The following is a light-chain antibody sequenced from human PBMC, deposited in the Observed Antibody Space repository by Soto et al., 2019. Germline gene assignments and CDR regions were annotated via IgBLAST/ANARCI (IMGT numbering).Light chain of an antibody. CDR1: QSVSSSY. Sequence: ENVLTQFPGTLSLSPGERATLSCRASQSVSSSYLAWYQQKPGQAPRLLIYHASNRAIGIPDRFSGSGSGTEFTLTISRLDPEDFAVYYCQQYGSSPITFGQGTRLEI. CDR2: HAS. V-gene: IGKV3-20*01. J-gene: IGKJ5*01. CDR3: QQYGSSPIT.